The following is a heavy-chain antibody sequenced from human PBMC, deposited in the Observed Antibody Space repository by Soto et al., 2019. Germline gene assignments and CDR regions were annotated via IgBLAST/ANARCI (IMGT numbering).Heavy chain of an antibody. CDR1: GGSFSNYY. CDR2: INYNGNT. Sequence: SETLSLTCAVSGGSFSNYYWSWIRQPPGKGQEWIGKINYNGNTNYNSTLKSRSTITIDTSKTQYYLKLNSVTAADTAVYYCARIAAAHPIRAFDIWGQGTMVTVSS. V-gene: IGHV4-34*10. CDR3: ARIAAAHPIRAFDI. J-gene: IGHJ3*02. D-gene: IGHD6-13*01.